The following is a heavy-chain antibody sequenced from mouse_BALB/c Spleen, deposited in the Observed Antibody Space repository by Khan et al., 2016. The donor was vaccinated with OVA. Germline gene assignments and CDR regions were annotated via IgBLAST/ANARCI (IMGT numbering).Heavy chain of an antibody. CDR1: GYSFTNYG. CDR3: ASGGYWYFDV. V-gene: IGHV9-3-1*01. CDR2: INTYTGEP. D-gene: IGHD1-1*02. J-gene: IGHJ1*01. Sequence: QIQLVQSGPEVKKHGETVKISCKASGYSFTNYGMNWVRQAPGKGLKWMGWINTYTGEPTYADDFKGRFAFSLETSASTAYLQINNLKNEDTATYFCASGGYWYFDVWGAGTTVTVSS.